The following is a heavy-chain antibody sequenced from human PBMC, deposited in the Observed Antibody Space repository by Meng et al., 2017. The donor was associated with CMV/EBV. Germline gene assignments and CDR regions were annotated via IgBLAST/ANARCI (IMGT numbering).Heavy chain of an antibody. CDR1: GFSFTDHY. V-gene: IGHV3-72*01. Sequence: ASGFSFTDHYMDWVRLAPEKGLEWVGRIRNKANSYTTEYAASVKGRFTILRDDSKNSVYLQMNSLKTEDTAVYYCARVWRGRWFAPWGQGTLVTVSS. D-gene: IGHD2-21*01. CDR2: IRNKANSYTT. J-gene: IGHJ5*02. CDR3: ARVWRGRWFAP.